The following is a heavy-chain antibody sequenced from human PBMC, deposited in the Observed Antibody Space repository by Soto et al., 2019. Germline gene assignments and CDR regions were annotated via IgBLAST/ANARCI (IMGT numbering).Heavy chain of an antibody. V-gene: IGHV1-3*01. J-gene: IGHJ4*02. CDR1: GYTFTGYS. CDR3: ANALGLYYFDY. CDR2: INAGNGNT. D-gene: IGHD3-16*01. Sequence: ASVKVSCKASGYTFTGYSMHWVRQAPGQRLEWMGWINAGNGNTKYSQKFQGRVTITRDTSASTAYMELSSLRSEDTAVYYCANALGLYYFDYWGQGTLVTVSS.